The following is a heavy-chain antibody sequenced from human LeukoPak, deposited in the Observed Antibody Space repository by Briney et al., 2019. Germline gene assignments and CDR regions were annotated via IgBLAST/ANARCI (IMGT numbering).Heavy chain of an antibody. CDR3: ARARYYGSGTYPIVGPFDY. D-gene: IGHD3-10*01. J-gene: IGHJ4*02. V-gene: IGHV4-38-2*01. Sequence: SETLSLTCAVSDYSISSGYYWGWIRQPPGKGLEWIGSIYHSGNTYYNPSLKSRVTISVDTSKNQFSVKLNSVTAAETAVYYCARARYYGSGTYPIVGPFDYWGQGTLVTVSS. CDR2: IYHSGNT. CDR1: DYSISSGYY.